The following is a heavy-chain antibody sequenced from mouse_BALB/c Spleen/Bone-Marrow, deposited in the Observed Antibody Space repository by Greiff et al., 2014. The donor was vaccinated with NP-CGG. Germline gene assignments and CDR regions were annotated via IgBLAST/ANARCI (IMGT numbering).Heavy chain of an antibody. V-gene: IGHV1-63*01. CDR2: IYPGSGNT. CDR1: GYAFTNYR. J-gene: IGHJ4*01. CDR3: ARPQCVSGRDYAMDY. D-gene: IGHD3-1*01. Sequence: QVQLQQSGAELVRPGTSVKISCKASGYAFTNYRLDWVKQSPGHGLEWIGDIYPGSGNTYFNEKFKGKATLTADKSSGTTYMQHSSLTSENLAVYFCARPQCVSGRDYAMDYWGQGTSVTVSS.